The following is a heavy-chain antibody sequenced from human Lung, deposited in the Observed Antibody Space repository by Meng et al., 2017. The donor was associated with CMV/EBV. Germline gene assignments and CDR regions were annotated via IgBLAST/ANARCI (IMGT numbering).Heavy chain of an antibody. CDR1: GGSFSGYY. J-gene: IGHJ6*02. CDR3: ARYTISYYYYGMDV. D-gene: IGHD3-3*01. V-gene: IGHV4-34*01. Sequence: SETLSLXCAVYGGSFSGYYWSWIRQPPGNGLEWIGEINHSGSTNYNPYLKRRVTISVETSKKQFSLKLSSVTAADTAVYYCARYTISYYYYGMDVWGQGTXVTVSS. CDR2: INHSGST.